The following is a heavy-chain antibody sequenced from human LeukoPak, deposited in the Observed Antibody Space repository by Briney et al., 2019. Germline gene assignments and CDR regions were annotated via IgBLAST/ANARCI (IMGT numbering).Heavy chain of an antibody. CDR2: IYSGGST. V-gene: IGHV3-66*01. Sequence: GGPLRLSCAASGFTFSSYAMTWVRQAPGKGLEWVSVIYSGGSTYYADSVKGRFTISRDNSKNTLYLQMNSLRAEDTAVYYCASEVGSGSYYKYYYYYMDVWGKGTTVTISS. J-gene: IGHJ6*03. CDR1: GFTFSSYA. CDR3: ASEVGSGSYYKYYYYYMDV. D-gene: IGHD3-10*01.